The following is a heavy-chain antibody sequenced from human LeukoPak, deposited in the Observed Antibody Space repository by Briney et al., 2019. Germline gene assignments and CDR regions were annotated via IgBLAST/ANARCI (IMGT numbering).Heavy chain of an antibody. D-gene: IGHD2-15*01. CDR1: GGSISSHY. CDR2: IYYSGST. CDR3: AREVAQYYFDY. V-gene: IGHV4-59*11. Sequence: SETLSLTCTVSGGSISSHYWSWIRQPPGKGLEWIGYIYYSGSTNYNPSLKSRVTISVDTSNNQFSLKLSSVTAADTAVYYCAREVAQYYFDYWGQGTLVTVSS. J-gene: IGHJ4*02.